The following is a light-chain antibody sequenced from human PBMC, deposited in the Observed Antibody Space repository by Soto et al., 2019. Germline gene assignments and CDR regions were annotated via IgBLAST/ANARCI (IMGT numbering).Light chain of an antibody. J-gene: IGLJ1*01. Sequence: QSALTQPPSASGSPGQSVTISCTGSSNDVGGYNYVSWYQQHPGKAPKLMIYEVNKRPSGVPDRFSGSKSGNTASLTVSGLQTEDEADYYCLSYTASSTFVFGTGTKVTVL. CDR2: EVN. CDR3: LSYTASSTFV. CDR1: SNDVGGYNY. V-gene: IGLV2-8*01.